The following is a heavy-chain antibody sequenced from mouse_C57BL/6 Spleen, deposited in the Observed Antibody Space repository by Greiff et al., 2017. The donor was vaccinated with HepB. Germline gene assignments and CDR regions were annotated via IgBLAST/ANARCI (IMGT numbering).Heavy chain of an antibody. D-gene: IGHD1-1*01. Sequence: QVQLQQPGAELVKPGASVKLSCKASGYTFTSYWMHWVKQRPGQGLEWIGMIHPNSGSTNYNEKFKSKATLTVDKSSSTAYMQLSSLTSEDSAVYYCARDDYYGSSYGYFDYWGQGTTLTVSS. J-gene: IGHJ2*01. V-gene: IGHV1-64*01. CDR3: ARDDYYGSSYGYFDY. CDR1: GYTFTSYW. CDR2: IHPNSGST.